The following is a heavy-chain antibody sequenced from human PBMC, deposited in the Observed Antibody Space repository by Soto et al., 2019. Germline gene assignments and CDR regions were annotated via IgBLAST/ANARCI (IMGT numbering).Heavy chain of an antibody. J-gene: IGHJ4*02. CDR1: DESFSGYY. D-gene: IGHD1-7*01. CDR3: ARGGELTGNTSNLAY. V-gene: IGHV4-34*01. Sequence: PSETLSLTCAVYDESFSGYYWTWIRQPPGKGLEWIGAIKHSGSTHYNPSLNSRVTISVDASKNQFSLSLSSVTAADTAVYYCARGGELTGNTSNLAYWSQGTLVTVSS. CDR2: IKHSGST.